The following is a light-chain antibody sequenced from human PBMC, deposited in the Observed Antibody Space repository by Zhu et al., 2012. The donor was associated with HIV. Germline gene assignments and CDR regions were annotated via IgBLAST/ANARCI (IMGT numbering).Light chain of an antibody. CDR2: GAS. V-gene: IGKV3-20*01. Sequence: EIVLTQSPGTLSVSPGETATLSCRASQTVSNNYLAWYQQRPGQAPRLLIYGASAKAAGIPDRFSGSGSATDFTLTISRLEPEDFAVYYCQQYGSSPRTFGQGTKVE. J-gene: IGKJ1*01. CDR1: QTVSNNY. CDR3: QQYGSSPRT.